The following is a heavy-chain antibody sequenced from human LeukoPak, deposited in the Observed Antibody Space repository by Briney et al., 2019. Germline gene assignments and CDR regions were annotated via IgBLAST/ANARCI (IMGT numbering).Heavy chain of an antibody. Sequence: GGSLRLSCAASGFTFSDYYMSWIRQAPGKGLEWVSYISSRGSTIYYADSVKGRFTISRDSAKNSLDLQMNSLRAEDTAVYYCARSPRQLGIRSDYWGQGTLVTVSS. D-gene: IGHD6-13*01. CDR3: ARSPRQLGIRSDY. V-gene: IGHV3-11*01. CDR2: ISSRGSTI. CDR1: GFTFSDYY. J-gene: IGHJ4*02.